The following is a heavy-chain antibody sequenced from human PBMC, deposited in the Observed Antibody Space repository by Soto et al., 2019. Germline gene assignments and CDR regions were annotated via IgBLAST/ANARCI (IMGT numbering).Heavy chain of an antibody. D-gene: IGHD3-22*01. CDR1: GGTFSSFV. J-gene: IGHJ4*02. CDR2: IIPSIGII. CDR3: AREGDMKFHSDSSDEPGY. Sequence: QVQLVQSGAEVKKPGSSVKVSCKASGGTFSSFVISWVRQAPGQGLEWMGRIIPSIGIINYAQKFQGRVTITADISTSTAYMELSSLRSDDTAVYYCAREGDMKFHSDSSDEPGYWGQGTLVTVSS. V-gene: IGHV1-69*04.